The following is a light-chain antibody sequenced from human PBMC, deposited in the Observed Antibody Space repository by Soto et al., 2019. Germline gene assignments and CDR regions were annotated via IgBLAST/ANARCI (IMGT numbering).Light chain of an antibody. Sequence: QSALTQPASVSGSPGQSITISCTGTSSDDGSYNLVSWYQQYPGKAPKLMIFEDDERPSGVSNRFSGSKSGNTASLTISGLQAVDEADYYCYAYAGRSTSVFGGGTKLTVL. V-gene: IGLV2-23*01. J-gene: IGLJ2*01. CDR2: EDD. CDR3: YAYAGRSTSV. CDR1: SSDDGSYNL.